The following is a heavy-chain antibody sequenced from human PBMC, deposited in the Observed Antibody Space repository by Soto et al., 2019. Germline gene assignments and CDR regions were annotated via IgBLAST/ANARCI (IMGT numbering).Heavy chain of an antibody. J-gene: IGHJ4*02. CDR3: AKSEWELLPKASYDY. D-gene: IGHD1-26*01. V-gene: IGHV3-23*01. Sequence: GGSLRLSCAASGFTFSTYAMNWVRQAPGKGLEWVSSISGSGSSSCYADSVKGRFTISRDNSKNTLYLQMNSLRAEDTAVYYCAKSEWELLPKASYDYWGQGTLVTVSS. CDR1: GFTFSTYA. CDR2: ISGSGSSS.